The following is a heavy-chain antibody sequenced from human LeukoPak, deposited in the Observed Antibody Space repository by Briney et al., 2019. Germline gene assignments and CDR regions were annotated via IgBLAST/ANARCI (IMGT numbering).Heavy chain of an antibody. CDR2: ISYDGSNE. CDR1: GFTFSSYV. CDR3: AKDRGDYTNWFDP. D-gene: IGHD4-17*01. V-gene: IGHV3-30*04. Sequence: GGSLRLSCAASGFTFSSYVMHWVRQAPGKGLEWVAIISYDGSNEYYADSVKGRFTISRDNSKNTLYLQMNSPRAEDTAIYYCAKDRGDYTNWFDPWGQGTLVTVSS. J-gene: IGHJ5*02.